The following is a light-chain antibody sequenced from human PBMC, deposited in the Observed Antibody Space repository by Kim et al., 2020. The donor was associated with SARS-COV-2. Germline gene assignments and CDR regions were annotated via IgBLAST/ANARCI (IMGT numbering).Light chain of an antibody. J-gene: IGKJ1*01. Sequence: DLPLPPSPSSLSASVGDGVTITCRANQVIGNYLAWYQQKPGKVPKLLIYDASVLQSGVPSRFSGSKSGTDFTLTISSLPPEDVATYYCQKYNSAPWTFGQGTTVEIK. CDR1: QVIGNY. CDR3: QKYNSAPWT. V-gene: IGKV1-27*01. CDR2: DAS.